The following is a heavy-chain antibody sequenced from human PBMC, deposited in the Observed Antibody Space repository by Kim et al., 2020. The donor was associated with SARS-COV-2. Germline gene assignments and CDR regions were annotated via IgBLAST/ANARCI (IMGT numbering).Heavy chain of an antibody. J-gene: IGHJ4*02. CDR1: GYSFTSYW. Sequence: GESLKISCKGSGYSFTSYWISWVRQMPGKGLEWMGRIDPSDSYTNYSPSFQGHVTISADKSISTAYLQWSSLKASDTAMYYCARHLYSGYSSGWNTSWLYFDSWGPGTLVTVSS. D-gene: IGHD6-19*01. CDR3: ARHLYSGYSSGWNTSWLYFDS. CDR2: IDPSDSYT. V-gene: IGHV5-10-1*01.